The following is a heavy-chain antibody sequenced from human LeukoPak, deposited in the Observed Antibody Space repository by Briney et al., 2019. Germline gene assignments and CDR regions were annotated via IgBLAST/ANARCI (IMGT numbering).Heavy chain of an antibody. D-gene: IGHD2-15*01. CDR2: ISTDGYTT. CDR3: VVGGSPGY. V-gene: IGHV3-74*01. Sequence: GGSLRLSCAASGLAFSAYKMHWVRHAPRKGLVWVSRISTDGYTTDYADFVQGRFTASRDNTKNTWSLEMNGLRAEDTAVYYCVVGGSPGYWGQGTLVTVSS. CDR1: GLAFSAYK. J-gene: IGHJ4*02.